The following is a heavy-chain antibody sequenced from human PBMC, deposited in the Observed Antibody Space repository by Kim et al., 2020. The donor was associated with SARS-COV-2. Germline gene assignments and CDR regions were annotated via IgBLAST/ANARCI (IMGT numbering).Heavy chain of an antibody. Sequence: ASVKVSCKPSGYIFTDYAMHWVRQAPGQRLEWLGWINTVTGNTKYSRDFQGRVTITRDTSARTVYMELGSLRSEDSAVYYCARGKAVAGMGAVDVWGQGTTVTVSS. D-gene: IGHD6-19*01. CDR3: ARGKAVAGMGAVDV. J-gene: IGHJ6*02. CDR1: GYIFTDYA. V-gene: IGHV1-3*03. CDR2: INTVTGNT.